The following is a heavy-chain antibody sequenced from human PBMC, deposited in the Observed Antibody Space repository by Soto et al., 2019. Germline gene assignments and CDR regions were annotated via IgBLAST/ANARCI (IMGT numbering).Heavy chain of an antibody. J-gene: IGHJ4*02. D-gene: IGHD3-3*01. CDR3: ARAYYDFWSGQFDY. CDR1: GGSISSYY. CDR2: IYYSGST. Sequence: PSETLSLTCTVSGGSISSYYWSWIRQPPGKGLEWIGYIYYSGSTNYNPSLKSRVTISVDTSKNQFSLKLSSVTAADTAVYYCARAYYDFWSGQFDYWGQGTLVTVSS. V-gene: IGHV4-59*01.